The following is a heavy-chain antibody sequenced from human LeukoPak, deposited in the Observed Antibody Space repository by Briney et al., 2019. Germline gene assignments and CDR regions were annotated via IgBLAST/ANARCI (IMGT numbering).Heavy chain of an antibody. J-gene: IGHJ4*02. CDR2: INPNSGGT. D-gene: IGHD1-1*01. CDR1: GFSFTGYY. V-gene: IGHV1-2*02. CDR3: AKDQNVVGTLGY. Sequence: ASVKVSCKASGFSFTGYYMHWVRQAPGQGLEWMGWINPNSGGTNYAQKFQGRVTMTRDTSISTAYMELRSLKSDDTAVYYCAKDQNVVGTLGYWGQGTLVTVSS.